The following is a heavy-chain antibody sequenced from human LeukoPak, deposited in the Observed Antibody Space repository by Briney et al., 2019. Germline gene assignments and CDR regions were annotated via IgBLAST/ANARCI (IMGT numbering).Heavy chain of an antibody. CDR2: ISSSSTI. Sequence: ESGGSLRLSCAASGFTFSSYSMNWVRQAPGKGLEWVSYISSSSTIYYADSVKGRFTISRDNAKNSLYLQMNSLRAEDTAVYYCARCCYDYWGQGTLVTVSS. CDR1: GFTFSSYS. D-gene: IGHD2-15*01. CDR3: ARCCYDY. J-gene: IGHJ4*02. V-gene: IGHV3-48*01.